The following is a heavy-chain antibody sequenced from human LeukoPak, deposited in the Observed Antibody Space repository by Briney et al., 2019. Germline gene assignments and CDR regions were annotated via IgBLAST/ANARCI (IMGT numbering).Heavy chain of an antibody. CDR1: GFTVSSNY. CDR3: ARDIRGTYYYYYYGMDV. V-gene: IGHV3-53*05. D-gene: IGHD3-10*01. Sequence: GGSLRLSCAASGFTVSSNYMSWVRQAPGKGLEWVSVIYSGGSTYYADSVKGRFTISRDNSKNTLYLQMNSLRAEDTAVYYCARDIRGTYYYYYYGMDVWGQGTTVTVSS. CDR2: IYSGGST. J-gene: IGHJ6*02.